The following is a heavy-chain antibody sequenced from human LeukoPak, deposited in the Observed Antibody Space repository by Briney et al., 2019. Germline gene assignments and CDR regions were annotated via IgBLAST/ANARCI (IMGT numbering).Heavy chain of an antibody. J-gene: IGHJ4*02. Sequence: GGSLRLSCAASGITFSNACMTWVRQAPGKGLEWVGRINSKTDGGTTDYAARVKGRFTISRADSKNTLYLQMNSLKTKDTAVYYCATFWATTVVFGDSWGEGTLVTVSS. V-gene: IGHV3-15*01. CDR1: GITFSNAC. CDR2: INSKTDGGTT. D-gene: IGHD4-23*01. CDR3: ATFWATTVVFGDS.